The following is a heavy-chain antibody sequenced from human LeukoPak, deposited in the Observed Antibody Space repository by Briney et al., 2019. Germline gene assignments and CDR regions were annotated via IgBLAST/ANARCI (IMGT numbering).Heavy chain of an antibody. D-gene: IGHD2-2*01. V-gene: IGHV4-34*01. J-gene: IGHJ5*02. CDR2: INHSGST. CDR3: ARGPILVVPARRNWFDP. Sequence: SETLSLTCAVYGVSFSGYYWSWIRQPPGKGLEWIGEINHSGSTNYNPSLKSRVTISVDTSKNQFSLKLSSVTAADTAVYYCARGPILVVPARRNWFDPWGQGTLVTVSS. CDR1: GVSFSGYY.